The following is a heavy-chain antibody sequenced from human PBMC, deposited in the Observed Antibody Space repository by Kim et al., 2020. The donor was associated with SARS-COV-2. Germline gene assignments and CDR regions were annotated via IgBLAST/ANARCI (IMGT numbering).Heavy chain of an antibody. CDR3: ASTRTKMTTDDY. D-gene: IGHD4-17*01. V-gene: IGHV3-48*04. Sequence: YYADSVKGRFTISRDNAKNSLYLQMNSLRAEDTAVYYCASTRTKMTTDDYWGQGTLVTVSS. J-gene: IGHJ4*02.